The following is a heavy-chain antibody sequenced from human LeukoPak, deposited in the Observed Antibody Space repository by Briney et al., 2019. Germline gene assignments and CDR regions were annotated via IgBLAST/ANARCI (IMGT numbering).Heavy chain of an antibody. CDR2: ISAYNGNT. CDR1: GYTFTSYG. J-gene: IGHJ6*02. D-gene: IGHD2-2*01. V-gene: IGHV1-18*01. CDR3: ARAGPECSSTSCDNADV. Sequence: ASVKVSCKASGYTFTSYGISWVRQAPGQGLEWMGWISAYNGNTNYAQKLQGRVTMTTDTSTSTAYMELRSLRSDDTAVYYCARAGPECSSTSCDNADVWGQGTTVTVSS.